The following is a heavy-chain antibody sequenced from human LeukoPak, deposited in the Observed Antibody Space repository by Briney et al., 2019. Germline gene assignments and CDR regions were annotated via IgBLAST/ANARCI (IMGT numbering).Heavy chain of an antibody. CDR2: IKEDGSDK. CDR3: VRALGSGNY. CDR1: GFTFSSYW. V-gene: IGHV3-7*03. Sequence: GGSLRLSCAASGFTFSSYWMNWVRQAPGKGLEWVANIKEDGSDKYYVDSVKGRFTISRDNAKNSLFLQMNSVRAEDTAVYYCVRALGSGNYWGQGTLVTVSS. J-gene: IGHJ4*02. D-gene: IGHD3-10*02.